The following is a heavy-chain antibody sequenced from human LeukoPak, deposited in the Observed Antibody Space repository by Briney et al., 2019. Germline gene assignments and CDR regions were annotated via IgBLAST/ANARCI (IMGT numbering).Heavy chain of an antibody. Sequence: GGSLRLSCAASGFTFDDYGMSWVRQAPGKGLEWVGLIRSTAYGGTTEYAASVKGRFTISRDDSKSIAYLHMNSLKTEDTAVYYCSVVFYGDYVGDYWGQGTLATVSS. CDR3: SVVFYGDYVGDY. CDR1: GFTFDDYG. CDR2: IRSTAYGGTT. V-gene: IGHV3-49*04. J-gene: IGHJ4*02. D-gene: IGHD4-17*01.